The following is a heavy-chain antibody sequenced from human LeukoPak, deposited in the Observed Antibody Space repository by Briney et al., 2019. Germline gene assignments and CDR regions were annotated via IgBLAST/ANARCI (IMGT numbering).Heavy chain of an antibody. CDR1: GFSFSTYA. CDR2: IYSGGTT. J-gene: IGHJ4*02. D-gene: IGHD2-2*01. CDR3: ARGSSRAFDY. Sequence: GGSLRLSCAASGFSFSTYAMSWVRQAPGKGLEWVSVIYSGGTTNHADSVKGRFTVSRDNSKNTLYLQMNSLRAEDTAVYFCARGSSRAFDYWGQGTLVTVSS. V-gene: IGHV3-53*01.